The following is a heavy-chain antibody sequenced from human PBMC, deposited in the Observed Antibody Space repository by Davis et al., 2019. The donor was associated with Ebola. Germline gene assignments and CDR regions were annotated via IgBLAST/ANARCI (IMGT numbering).Heavy chain of an antibody. J-gene: IGHJ5*02. CDR2: INPSGGST. V-gene: IGHV1-46*01. CDR1: GYTFTSYY. Sequence: ASVKVSCKASGYTFTSYYMHWVRQAPGQGLEWMGIINPSGGSTSYAQKFQGRVTMTRDTSTSTVYMELSSLRSEDTAVYYCARALGDSSSWSTISNWFNPWGQGTLVTVSS. D-gene: IGHD6-13*01. CDR3: ARALGDSSSWSTISNWFNP.